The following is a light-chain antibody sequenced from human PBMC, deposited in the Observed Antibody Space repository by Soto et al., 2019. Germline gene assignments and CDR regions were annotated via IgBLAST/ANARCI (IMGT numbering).Light chain of an antibody. J-gene: IGLJ1*01. V-gene: IGLV4-69*01. Sequence: QPVLTQSPSASASLGASVKLTCTLSSGHSSYAIAWHQQQPEKGPRYLMKLNSDGSHSKGDGIPDRFSGSSSGAKRYLTISSLQSEDEADYYCQTWGTGIQVFGTGTKVTVL. CDR2: LNSDGSH. CDR1: SGHSSYA. CDR3: QTWGTGIQV.